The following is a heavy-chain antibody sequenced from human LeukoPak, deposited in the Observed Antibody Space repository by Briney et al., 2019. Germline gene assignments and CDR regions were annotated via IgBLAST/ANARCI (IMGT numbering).Heavy chain of an antibody. CDR1: GGSISSGSYY. CDR2: IYYSGST. J-gene: IGHJ4*02. Sequence: SQTLSLTCTVSGGSISSGSYYWSWIRQHPGKGLEWIGYIYYSGSTYYNPSLKSRVTISVDTSKNQFSLKLSSVTAADTAVYYCARTLWFGEPYLDYWGQGTLVTVSS. CDR3: ARTLWFGEPYLDY. V-gene: IGHV4-31*03. D-gene: IGHD3-10*01.